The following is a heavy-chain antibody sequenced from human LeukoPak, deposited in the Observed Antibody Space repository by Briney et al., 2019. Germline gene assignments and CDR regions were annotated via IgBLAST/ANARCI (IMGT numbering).Heavy chain of an antibody. V-gene: IGHV1-69*13. Sequence: ASVKVSCKASGYTFTSYYMHWVRQAPGQGLEWMGGIIPIFGTANYAQKFQGRVTITADESTSTAYMELSSLRSEDTAVYYCARGAGSYGYFDYWGQGTLVTVSS. CDR1: GYTFTSYY. J-gene: IGHJ4*02. CDR3: ARGAGSYGYFDY. D-gene: IGHD1-26*01. CDR2: IIPIFGTA.